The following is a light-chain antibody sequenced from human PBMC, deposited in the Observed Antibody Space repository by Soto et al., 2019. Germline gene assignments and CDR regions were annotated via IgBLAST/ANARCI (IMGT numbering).Light chain of an antibody. J-gene: IGKJ1*01. Sequence: DTQMTQSPSTLSASVGDRVTITCRASQSINDWLAWYQQKPGKAPKLLIFKASSLESEVPPRFSGSGSGTEFTLTIGRLQPDDFATYYCQQYNTYPSFGQGTKVESK. CDR3: QQYNTYPS. V-gene: IGKV1-5*03. CDR1: QSINDW. CDR2: KAS.